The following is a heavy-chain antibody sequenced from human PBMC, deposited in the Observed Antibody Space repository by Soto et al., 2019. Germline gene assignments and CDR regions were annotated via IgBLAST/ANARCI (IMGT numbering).Heavy chain of an antibody. CDR3: ARDRDDYGSGNYYNRIDF. J-gene: IGHJ4*02. D-gene: IGHD3-10*01. CDR2: IIPIFGSP. CDR1: GGIFSTYA. Sequence: QVQVIQSGAEVKKPGSSVKVSCQDSGGIFSTYAISWLRQAPGQGLEWMGGIIPIFGSPNYAQNFQGRVTITADESTSTAYMEQSGLRSEDTAVYYCARDRDDYGSGNYYNRIDFWGQGTLVTVSS. V-gene: IGHV1-69*01.